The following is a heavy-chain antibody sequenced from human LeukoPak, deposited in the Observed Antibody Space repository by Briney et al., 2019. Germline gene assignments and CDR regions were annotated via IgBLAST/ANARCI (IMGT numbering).Heavy chain of an antibody. J-gene: IGHJ4*02. Sequence: GGALRLSCAASGFTFSSYAMSWVRQAPGKGLEWVSVISGSAGSTYYAGSVKGRFTISRDNSKNTPYLQRNSLRAEDTAVYYCASPLPNSSSWYRGLDYWGQGTLVTVSS. CDR1: GFTFSSYA. CDR3: ASPLPNSSSWYRGLDY. CDR2: ISGSAGST. V-gene: IGHV3-23*01. D-gene: IGHD6-13*01.